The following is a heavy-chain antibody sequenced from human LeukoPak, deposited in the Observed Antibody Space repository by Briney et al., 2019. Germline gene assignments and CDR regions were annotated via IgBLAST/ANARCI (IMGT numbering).Heavy chain of an antibody. V-gene: IGHV4-59*01. J-gene: IGHJ2*01. Sequence: PSETLSLTCTVSGGSISSYYWSWVRQPPGKGLEGIGYIYYSGSTNYNPSLKSRVTISVDTSKNQFSLKLSSVTAADTAVYYCARDNPHNYYDSSGYSYWYFDLWGRGTLVTVSS. CDR1: GGSISSYY. CDR3: ARDNPHNYYDSSGYSYWYFDL. CDR2: IYYSGST. D-gene: IGHD3-22*01.